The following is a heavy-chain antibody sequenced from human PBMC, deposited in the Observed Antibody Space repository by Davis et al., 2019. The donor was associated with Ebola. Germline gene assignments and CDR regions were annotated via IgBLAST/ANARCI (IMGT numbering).Heavy chain of an antibody. D-gene: IGHD5-18*01. V-gene: IGHV1-8*03. CDR1: GYTFTSYD. J-gene: IGHJ3*02. Sequence: ASVKVSCKASGYTFTSYDINWVRQATGQGLEWMGWMNPNSGNTGYAQKFQGRVTITRNTSISTAYMELSSLRSEDTAVYYCASGGYSYGYGGIGAFDIWGQGTMVTVSS. CDR3: ASGGYSYGYGGIGAFDI. CDR2: MNPNSGNT.